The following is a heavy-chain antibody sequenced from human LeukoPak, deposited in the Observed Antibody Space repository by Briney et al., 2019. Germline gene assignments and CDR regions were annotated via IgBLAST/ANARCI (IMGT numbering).Heavy chain of an antibody. J-gene: IGHJ4*02. CDR1: GFTFSSYA. CDR3: ARGLYSSSS. Sequence: GGSLRLSCAAYGFTFSSYAMSWVRQAPGKGLEWVSAISGSGFTYYADSVKGRFTISRDNSKNTLYLQMNSLRAEDTAVYYCARGLYSSSSWGQGTLVTVSS. D-gene: IGHD6-6*01. V-gene: IGHV3-23*01. CDR2: ISGSGFT.